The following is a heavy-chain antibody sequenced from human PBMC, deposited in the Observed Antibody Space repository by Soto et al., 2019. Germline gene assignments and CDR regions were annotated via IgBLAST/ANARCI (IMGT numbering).Heavy chain of an antibody. J-gene: IGHJ3*02. CDR1: GFTFSSYS. CDR2: ISSSSSTI. D-gene: IGHD2-15*01. Sequence: GGSLRLSCAASGFTFSSYSMNWVRQAPGKGLEWVSYISSSSSTIYYADSVKGRFTISRDNAKNSLYLQMNSLRAEDTAVYYCAGGYCSGGSCYSAFDIWGQGTMVTVS. CDR3: AGGYCSGGSCYSAFDI. V-gene: IGHV3-48*01.